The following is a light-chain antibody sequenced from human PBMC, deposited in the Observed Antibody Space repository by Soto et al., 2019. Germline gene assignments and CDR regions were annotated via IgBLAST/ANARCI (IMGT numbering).Light chain of an antibody. Sequence: DIQLTQSPSFLSASVGDRVTITCRASLDISNFLAWYQQKPGKAPKVLIYAASTLHPGVPSRFSGSGSGTVFPLTINGLQPDDFATYYCQQLNSYPSTFGPGTKVD. CDR3: QQLNSYPST. CDR1: LDISNF. V-gene: IGKV1-9*01. CDR2: AAS. J-gene: IGKJ3*01.